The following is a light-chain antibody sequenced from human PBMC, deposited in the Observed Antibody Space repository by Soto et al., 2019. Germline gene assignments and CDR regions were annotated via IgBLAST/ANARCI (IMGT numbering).Light chain of an antibody. Sequence: QSALTQPASVSGSPGQSITISCTGTSSDVGGYNYVSWYQQHPGKAPKLMIYEVSNRHSGVSNRFSGSKSGNTASLTISGLHAEDEADYYCSSYTSSSIDYVFGTGTKLTVL. V-gene: IGLV2-14*01. CDR2: EVS. CDR1: SSDVGGYNY. CDR3: SSYTSSSIDYV. J-gene: IGLJ1*01.